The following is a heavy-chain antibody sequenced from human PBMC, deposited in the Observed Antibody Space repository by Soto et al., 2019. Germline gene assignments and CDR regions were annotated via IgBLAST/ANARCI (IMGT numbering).Heavy chain of an antibody. CDR3: ARDRITMVRGVMFYYYGMDV. V-gene: IGHV1-69*01. J-gene: IGHJ6*02. Sequence: VKVSCKASGGTFSSYAISWVRQAPGQGLEWMGGIIPIFGTANYAQKFQGRVTITADESTSTAYMELSSLRSEDTAVYYCARDRITMVRGVMFYYYGMDVWGQGTTVTAP. CDR2: IIPIFGTA. D-gene: IGHD3-10*01. CDR1: GGTFSSYA.